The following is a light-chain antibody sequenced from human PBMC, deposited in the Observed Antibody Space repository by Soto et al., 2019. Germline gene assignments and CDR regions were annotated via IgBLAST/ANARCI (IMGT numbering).Light chain of an antibody. CDR1: QTLRRTY. J-gene: IGKJ2*01. CDR3: HQYDNAPQT. V-gene: IGKV3-20*01. CDR2: GAS. Sequence: EIGLMQSPGTLSLSPGERATLSCRASQTLRRTYIAWYQQKPGQAPRVLIYGASKRATGIPDRFSGSGSGTDFSLTISRLEPEDFAVYYCHQYDNAPQTYGQGTKADIK.